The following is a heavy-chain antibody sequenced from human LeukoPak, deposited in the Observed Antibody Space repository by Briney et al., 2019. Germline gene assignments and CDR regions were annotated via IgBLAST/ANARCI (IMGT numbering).Heavy chain of an antibody. D-gene: IGHD6-25*01. CDR2: IATGDGHI. J-gene: IGHJ4*02. CDR1: GFTFSSYT. Sequence: GGSLRLSCAASGFTFSSYTMNWVRQAPGKGLEWVSSIATGDGHIYYADSVEGRFTISRDNAKNSLFLQMNSLRAEDTAVYYCTGTHSGYYALYYFHYWGQGTPVTVSS. CDR3: TGTHSGYYALYYFHY. V-gene: IGHV3-21*01.